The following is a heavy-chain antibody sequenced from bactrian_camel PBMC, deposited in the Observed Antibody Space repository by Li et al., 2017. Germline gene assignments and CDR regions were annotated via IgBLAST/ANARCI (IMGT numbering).Heavy chain of an antibody. Sequence: VQLVESGGGLAQPGGSLRLSCAASGFTFSNHYMSWVRQAPGKGLDWVSTIYTGGSTAYIDSVKGRFTISRDSAKDTLYLQMNSLKTEDTAVYYCAADGVGTPIPCNARGQGTQVTVS. CDR1: GFTFSNHY. J-gene: IGHJ4*01. CDR2: IYTGGST. CDR3: AADGVGTPIPCNA. V-gene: IGHV3-2*01. D-gene: IGHD1*01.